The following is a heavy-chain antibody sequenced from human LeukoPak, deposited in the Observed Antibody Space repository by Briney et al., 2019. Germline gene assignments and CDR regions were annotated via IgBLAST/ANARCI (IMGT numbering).Heavy chain of an antibody. CDR3: AKGGKWDVTPFDY. D-gene: IGHD1-26*01. V-gene: IGHV3-23*01. J-gene: IGHJ4*02. Sequence: GGSLRLSCAASGFTFTSYSMNWVRQAPGKGLEWVSTISGGGGSTYYADSVKGRFTISRDNSKNTLYLQVNSLRAEDTTVYYCAKGGKWDVTPFDYWGQGTLVTVSS. CDR1: GFTFTSYS. CDR2: ISGGGGST.